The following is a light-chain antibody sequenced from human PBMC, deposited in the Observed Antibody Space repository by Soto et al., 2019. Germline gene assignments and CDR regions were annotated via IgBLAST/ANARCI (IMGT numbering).Light chain of an antibody. J-gene: IGLJ1*01. V-gene: IGLV1-47*02. CDR2: SNN. Sequence: QSALTQPPSASGTPGQRVTISCSGSSSNIGSNYVYWYQQLPGTAPKLLIYSNNQRPSGVPDRFSGSKSGTSASLAISGLRSEAEADYYCAAWDDSLGGVFGTGTKVTVL. CDR3: AAWDDSLGGV. CDR1: SSNIGSNY.